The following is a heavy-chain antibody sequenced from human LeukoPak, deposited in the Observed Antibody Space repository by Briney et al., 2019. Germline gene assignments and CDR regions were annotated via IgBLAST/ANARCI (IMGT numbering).Heavy chain of an antibody. D-gene: IGHD5-18*01. CDR3: ARVGYRYVINDWSRTGPGAYPTKYYYHMDV. CDR1: GGSFSDYY. CDR2: INPRGST. V-gene: IGHV4-34*01. J-gene: IGHJ6*03. Sequence: SETLSLTCAVYGGSFSDYYWSWIRQPPGKGLEWIGEINPRGSTNYSPSLKSRVTISVDTSKKQFSLKLSSVAAADTAVYFCARVGYRYVINDWSRTGPGAYPTKYYYHMDVWDKGTTVTVSS.